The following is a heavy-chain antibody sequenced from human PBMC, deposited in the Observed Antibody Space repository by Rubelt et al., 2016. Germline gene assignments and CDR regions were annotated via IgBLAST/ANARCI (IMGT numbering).Heavy chain of an antibody. Sequence: QVQLVQSGAEVKKPGASVKVSCKASGYTFTSYGISWVRQAPGQGLEWMGWISAYSGNTNYAQKLQWRVTMTTDTSTSTDYMGLRSLRSDDTAVYYCALLWFVELFRRDYWGQGTLVTVSS. CDR2: ISAYSGNT. CDR3: ALLWFVELFRRDY. CDR1: GYTFTSYG. J-gene: IGHJ4*02. V-gene: IGHV1-18*01. D-gene: IGHD3-10*01.